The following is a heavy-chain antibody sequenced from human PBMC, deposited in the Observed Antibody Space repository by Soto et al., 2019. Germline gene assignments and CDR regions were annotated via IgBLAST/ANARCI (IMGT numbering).Heavy chain of an antibody. CDR3: ARGGGDFWSGYDYYGMDV. CDR2: IYSGGST. Sequence: PGGSLRLSCAASGFTVSSNYMSWVRQAPGKGLEWVSVIYSGGSTYYADSVKGRFTISRDNSKNTLYLQMNSLRAEDTAVYYCARGGGDFWSGYDYYGMDVYGQRTTVTVSS. J-gene: IGHJ6*02. V-gene: IGHV3-53*01. CDR1: GFTVSSNY. D-gene: IGHD3-3*01.